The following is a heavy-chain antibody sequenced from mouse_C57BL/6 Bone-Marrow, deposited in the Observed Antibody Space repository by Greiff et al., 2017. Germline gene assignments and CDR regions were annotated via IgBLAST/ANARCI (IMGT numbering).Heavy chain of an antibody. CDR2: IWSGGST. V-gene: IGHV2-5*01. J-gene: IGHJ1*03. Sequence: QVQLQQSGPGLVQPSQSLSITCTVSGFSLTSYGVHWVRQSPGKGLEWLGVIWSGGSTDYNAAFMSRLSITKDNSKSQVFFKMNSLQADDTAIYYCAKGRGLLRNWYFDVRGTGTTVTVSS. D-gene: IGHD2-3*01. CDR1: GFSLTSYG. CDR3: AKGRGLLRNWYFDV.